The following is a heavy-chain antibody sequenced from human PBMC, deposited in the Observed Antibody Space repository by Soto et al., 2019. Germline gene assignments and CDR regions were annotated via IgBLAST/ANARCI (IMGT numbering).Heavy chain of an antibody. D-gene: IGHD3-3*01. J-gene: IGHJ4*02. Sequence: SVKVSCKASGGTFSSYAISWVRQAPGQGLEWMGGIIPIFGTANYAQKFQGRVTITADESKSTAYMELSSLRSEDTAVYYCASRQEGRFFEYYWGQGTLVTVSS. CDR3: ASRQEGRFFEYY. CDR1: GGTFSSYA. CDR2: IIPIFGTA. V-gene: IGHV1-69*13.